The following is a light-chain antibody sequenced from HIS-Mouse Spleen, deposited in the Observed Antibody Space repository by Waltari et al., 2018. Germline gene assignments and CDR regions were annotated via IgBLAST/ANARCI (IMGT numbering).Light chain of an antibody. CDR2: EDS. CDR1: ALPKKH. J-gene: IGLJ2*01. CDR3: YSTDSSGNHRV. Sequence: SYELTQPPSVSVSPGQPARITCPGDALPKKHSYWYQQKSGQAPVLVIYEDSQRPSGIPERFSGSSSGTMATLTISGAQVEDEADYYCYSTDSSGNHRVFGGGTKLTVL. V-gene: IGLV3-10*01.